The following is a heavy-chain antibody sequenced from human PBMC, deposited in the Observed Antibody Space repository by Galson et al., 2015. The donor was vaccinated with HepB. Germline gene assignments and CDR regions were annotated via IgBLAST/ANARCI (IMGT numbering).Heavy chain of an antibody. CDR3: APEGSSSWYGDYYYGMDV. D-gene: IGHD6-13*01. CDR2: ISYDGSNK. CDR1: GFTFSSYG. Sequence: SLRLSCAASGFTFSSYGMHWVRQAPGKGLEWVAVISYDGSNKYYADSVKGRFTISRDNSKNTLYLQMNSLRAEDTAVYYCAPEGSSSWYGDYYYGMDVWGQGTTVTVSS. J-gene: IGHJ6*02. V-gene: IGHV3-30*03.